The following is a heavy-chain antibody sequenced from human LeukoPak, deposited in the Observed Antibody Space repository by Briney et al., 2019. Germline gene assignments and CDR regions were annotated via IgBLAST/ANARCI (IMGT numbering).Heavy chain of an antibody. CDR3: ARGGDPHYGMDV. D-gene: IGHD2-21*01. CDR2: IYYSGST. CDR1: GSSISSSSYY. Sequence: SETLSLTCTVSGSSISSSSYYWGWIRQPPGKGLEWIGSIYYSGSTYYNPSLKSRVTISVDTSKNQCSLRLSSVTAADTAVYYCARGGDPHYGMDVWGQGTTVTVSS. J-gene: IGHJ6*02. V-gene: IGHV4-39*07.